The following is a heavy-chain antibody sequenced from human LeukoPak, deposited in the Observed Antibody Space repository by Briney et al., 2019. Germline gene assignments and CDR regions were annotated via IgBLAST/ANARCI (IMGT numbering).Heavy chain of an antibody. D-gene: IGHD3-22*01. CDR3: ARELLSNYYDSSGYTDY. CDR2: INTDGRTI. CDR1: GFTFSRYW. J-gene: IGHJ4*02. V-gene: IGHV3-74*01. Sequence: GGSLRLSCAASGFTFSRYWMHWVRQAQGKGLVWVSRINTDGRTITYADSVKGRFTISRDNAKNSLYLQMNSLRAEDTAVYYCARELLSNYYDSSGYTDYWGQGTLVTVSS.